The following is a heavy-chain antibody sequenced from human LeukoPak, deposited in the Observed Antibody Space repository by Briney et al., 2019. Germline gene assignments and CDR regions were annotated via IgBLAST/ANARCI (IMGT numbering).Heavy chain of an antibody. CDR1: GFTFSSYE. V-gene: IGHV3-48*03. CDR3: ARAEGIAAAGYYYSYYMDV. Sequence: GGSLRLSCAASGFTFSSYEMNWVRQAPGEGLEWVSYISSSGSTIYYADSVKGRFTISRDNAKNSLYLQMNSLRAEDTAVYYCARAEGIAAAGYYYSYYMDVWGKGTTVTVSS. CDR2: ISSSGSTI. J-gene: IGHJ6*03. D-gene: IGHD6-13*01.